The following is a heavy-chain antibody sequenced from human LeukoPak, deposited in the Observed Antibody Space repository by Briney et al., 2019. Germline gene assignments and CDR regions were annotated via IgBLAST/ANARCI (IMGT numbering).Heavy chain of an antibody. Sequence: GGSLRLSCETSDFAFSSYAMSWVRQAPGKGLEWVSAISGSGGSTYYADSVKGRFTISRDNSKNTLYLQMNSLRAEDTAVYYCAKRASPRITIFGVVYGMDVWGQGTTVTVSS. CDR2: ISGSGGST. CDR3: AKRASPRITIFGVVYGMDV. D-gene: IGHD3-3*01. V-gene: IGHV3-23*01. J-gene: IGHJ6*02. CDR1: DFAFSSYA.